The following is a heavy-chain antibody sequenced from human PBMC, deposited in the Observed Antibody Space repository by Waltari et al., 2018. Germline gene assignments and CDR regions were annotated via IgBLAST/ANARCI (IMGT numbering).Heavy chain of an antibody. D-gene: IGHD4-17*01. CDR2: INPNSGDT. CDR3: ARDLGSDYGNRDY. CDR1: GYTCTCYD. V-gene: IGHV1-2*06. Sequence: QVHLVQSGAEVKKPGASVQVSCKASGYTCTCYDIQWVRRAPGQGLEWMGRINPNSGDTNYAQKFQGRVTLTRDTSINTAYMELSSLKSDDTAVYYCARDLGSDYGNRDYWGQGTLVTVPS. J-gene: IGHJ4*02.